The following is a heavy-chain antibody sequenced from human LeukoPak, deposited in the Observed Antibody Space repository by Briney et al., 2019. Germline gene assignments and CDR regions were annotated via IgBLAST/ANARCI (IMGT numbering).Heavy chain of an antibody. CDR2: ISGSGDST. J-gene: IGHJ4*02. D-gene: IGHD2-15*01. CDR1: HFTFSNYA. Sequence: GGSLRLSCAASHFTFSNYAMSWVRQAPGKGPEWVSVISGSGDSTYTADSVKGRFTISRDNSKNTLYLQMNSLRAEDTAVYYCAKELIVVVVAAIDYWGQGTLVTVSS. V-gene: IGHV3-23*01. CDR3: AKELIVVVVAAIDY.